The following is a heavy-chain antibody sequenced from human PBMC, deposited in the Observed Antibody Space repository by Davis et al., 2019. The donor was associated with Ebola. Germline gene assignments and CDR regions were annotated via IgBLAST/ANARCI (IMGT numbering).Heavy chain of an antibody. CDR1: GYTFRGKY. CDR3: ASTLTGAFDY. D-gene: IGHD7-27*01. Sequence: AVTVSCMASGYTFRGKYKGWVRQAPGQGLEWMGWINPNSGGTNYAQKFQGRVTMTRDTSISTAYMELSRLRSDDTAVYYCASTLTGAFDYWGQGTLVTVSS. CDR2: INPNSGGT. J-gene: IGHJ4*02. V-gene: IGHV1-2*02.